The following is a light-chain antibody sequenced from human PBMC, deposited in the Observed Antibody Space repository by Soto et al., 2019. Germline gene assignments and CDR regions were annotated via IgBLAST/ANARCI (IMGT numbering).Light chain of an antibody. J-gene: IGLJ2*01. Sequence: QSALTQPASVSGSPGQSITISCTGTSSDVGSYNLVSWYQQHPGKAPKLMIYEASKRPTGVSNRFSGSKSGTTASLTISGLQAEDEGDYYCCSYAGSSTVVFGGGTKVTVL. CDR1: SSDVGSYNL. CDR3: CSYAGSSTVV. CDR2: EAS. V-gene: IGLV2-23*01.